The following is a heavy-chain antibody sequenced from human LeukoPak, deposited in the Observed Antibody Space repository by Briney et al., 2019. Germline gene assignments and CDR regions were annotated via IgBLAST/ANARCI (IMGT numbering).Heavy chain of an antibody. J-gene: IGHJ5*02. CDR2: INHSGST. Sequence: PSETQSLTCAVYGGSFSGYYWSWIRQPPGKGLEWIGEINHSGSTNYNPALKSRVTISVDTSKNQFSLKLSSVTAADTAVYYCARARGEYCSSTSCYKFDPWGQGTLVTVSS. D-gene: IGHD2-2*01. CDR1: GGSFSGYY. CDR3: ARARGEYCSSTSCYKFDP. V-gene: IGHV4-34*01.